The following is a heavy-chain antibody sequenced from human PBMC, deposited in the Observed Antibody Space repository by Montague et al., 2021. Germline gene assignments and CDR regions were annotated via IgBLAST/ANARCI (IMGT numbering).Heavy chain of an antibody. CDR1: ASNFNTL. J-gene: IGHJ3*01. CDR2: IDPTDSYP. Sequence: QSAAEVKTPGESLRISCQGSASNFNTLISWIRHMPGKGLEWMARIDPTDSYPDYRPSFQCHVTVSIDKSLNTAYLQWTGLKASDTAIYYCARQVTRTLRAFDLWGQGTLVAVSS. V-gene: IGHV5-10-1*01. CDR3: ARQVTRTLRAFDL. D-gene: IGHD3-10*01.